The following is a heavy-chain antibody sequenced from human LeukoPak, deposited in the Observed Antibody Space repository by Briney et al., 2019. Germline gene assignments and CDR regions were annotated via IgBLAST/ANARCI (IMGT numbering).Heavy chain of an antibody. J-gene: IGHJ4*02. D-gene: IGHD5-24*01. CDR3: TRVGYIDEGIDY. CDR1: GFPFSSYW. CDR2: IKQDGSKK. V-gene: IGHV3-7*04. Sequence: GGSLRLSCVASGFPFSSYWMTWVRQAPGKGLEWVANIKQDGSKKSYVDSVKGRFTISRDSAKNSLYLQMNSLRAGDTAIYYCTRVGYIDEGIDYWGQGTLVTVSS.